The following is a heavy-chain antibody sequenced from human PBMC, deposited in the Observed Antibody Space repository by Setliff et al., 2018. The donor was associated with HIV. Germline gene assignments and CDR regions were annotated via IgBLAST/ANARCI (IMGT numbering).Heavy chain of an antibody. CDR2: IIPLFGIA. Sequence: VASVKVSCKASGDTFSNSLVTWVRQAPGQGLEWMGGIIPLFGIANYAQKFQGRVTITADESTSTAYMELSSLRSEDTAVYYCARNPLGLPIYFDYWGQGTLVTVSS. V-gene: IGHV1-69*13. D-gene: IGHD3-16*01. CDR1: GDTFSNSL. CDR3: ARNPLGLPIYFDY. J-gene: IGHJ4*02.